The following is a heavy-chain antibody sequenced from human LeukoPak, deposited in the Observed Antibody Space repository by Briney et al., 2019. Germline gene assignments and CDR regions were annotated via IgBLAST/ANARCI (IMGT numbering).Heavy chain of an antibody. Sequence: PGGSLRLSCAASGFTFSSYAMYWVRQAPGKGLEWLAVISYDGSIRYYADSVKGRFTISRDNSNNTVHLQINSLRPDDSALYYCAREDNPLWFDPWGQGTLVTVSS. D-gene: IGHD1-1*01. CDR1: GFTFSSYA. V-gene: IGHV3-30-3*01. J-gene: IGHJ5*02. CDR2: ISYDGSIR. CDR3: AREDNPLWFDP.